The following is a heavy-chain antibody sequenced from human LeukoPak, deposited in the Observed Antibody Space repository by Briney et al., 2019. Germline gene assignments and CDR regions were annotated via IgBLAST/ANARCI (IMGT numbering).Heavy chain of an antibody. CDR3: ASNLPKHDFWSSRPFDY. V-gene: IGHV1-69*13. CDR2: IIPIFGTA. D-gene: IGHD3-3*01. CDR1: GGTFSSYA. J-gene: IGHJ4*02. Sequence: ASVKVSCKASGGTFSSYAISWVRQAPGRGLEWMGGIIPIFGTANYAQKFQGRVTITADESTSTAYMEPSSLRSEDTAVYYCASNLPKHDFWSSRPFDYWGQGTLVTVSS.